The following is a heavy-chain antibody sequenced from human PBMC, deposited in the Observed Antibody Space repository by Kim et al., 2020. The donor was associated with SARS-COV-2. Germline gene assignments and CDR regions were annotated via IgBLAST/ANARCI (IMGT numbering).Heavy chain of an antibody. CDR3: ARRSLWIQLWSTCFDY. D-gene: IGHD5-18*01. J-gene: IGHJ4*02. CDR2: IYYSGST. V-gene: IGHV4-39*01. CDR1: GGSISSSSYY. Sequence: SETLSLTCTVSGGSISSSSYYWGWIRQPPGKGLEWIGSIYYSGSTYYNPSLKSRVTISVDTSKNQFSLKLSSVTAADTAVYYCARRSLWIQLWSTCFDYWGQGTLVTVSS.